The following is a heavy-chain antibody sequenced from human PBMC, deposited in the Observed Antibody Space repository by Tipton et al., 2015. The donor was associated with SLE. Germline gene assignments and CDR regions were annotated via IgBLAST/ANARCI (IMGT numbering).Heavy chain of an antibody. CDR3: AGVSWSYGFFDY. Sequence: GSLLSCVASGFTFSNYAMSWVRQAPGKGLEWVSVIYVPGDTYYADSVKGRFTISRDNSKNTVYLDMLSLRADDTAMYYCAGVSWSYGFFDYWGQGTLVTVSP. CDR2: IYVPGDT. V-gene: IGHV3-53*01. D-gene: IGHD3-10*01. CDR1: GFTFSNYA. J-gene: IGHJ4*02.